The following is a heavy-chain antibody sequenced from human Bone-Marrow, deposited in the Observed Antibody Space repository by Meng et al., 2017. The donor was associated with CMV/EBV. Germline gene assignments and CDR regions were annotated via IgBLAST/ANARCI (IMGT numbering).Heavy chain of an antibody. CDR1: GFTFSSYS. D-gene: IGHD1-26*01. J-gene: IGHJ6*02. Sequence: ESLKISCAASGFTFSSYSMNWVRQAPGKGLEWIGEINHSGSTNYNPSLKSRVTISVDTSKNQFSLKLSSVTAADTAVYYCARGRRSGSYFFYYGMDVWGQGTTVTFSS. V-gene: IGHV4-34*01. CDR3: ARGRRSGSYFFYYGMDV. CDR2: INHSGST.